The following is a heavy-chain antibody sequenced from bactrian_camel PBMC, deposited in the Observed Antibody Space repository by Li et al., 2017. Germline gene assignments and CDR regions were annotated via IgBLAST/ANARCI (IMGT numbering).Heavy chain of an antibody. Sequence: QLVESGGGLVQPGGSLRLSCAASGFTFSAYSMSWVRQAPGKGLECVSGINVDSGTTSYADSVKGRFTISRDNAKNTLYLQLNSLKTEDTAMYYCAADGSSWYHYYRWGRGTQVTVS. CDR3: AADGSSWYHYYR. J-gene: IGHJ4*01. CDR2: INVDSGTT. CDR1: GFTFSAYS. D-gene: IGHD6*01. V-gene: IGHV3S28*01.